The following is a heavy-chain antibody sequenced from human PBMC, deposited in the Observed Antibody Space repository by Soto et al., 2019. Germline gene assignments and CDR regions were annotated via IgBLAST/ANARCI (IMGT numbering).Heavy chain of an antibody. CDR2: IIPIFGTA. D-gene: IGHD6-19*01. J-gene: IGHJ4*02. Sequence: GASVNVSCKASGGTFSSYSISWVRQAPGQGLEWMGGIIPIFGTANYAQKFQGRVTITADESTSTAYMELSSLRSEDTAVYYCARGHSDSSGWYGRGYYFDYWGQGTLVTVSS. CDR3: ARGHSDSSGWYGRGYYFDY. V-gene: IGHV1-69*13. CDR1: GGTFSSYS.